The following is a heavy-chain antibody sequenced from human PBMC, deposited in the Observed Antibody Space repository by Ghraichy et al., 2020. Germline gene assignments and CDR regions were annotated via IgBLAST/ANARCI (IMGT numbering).Heavy chain of an antibody. CDR2: ISSSGDYI. J-gene: IGHJ6*02. D-gene: IGHD3-3*01. Sequence: ESLRLSCAASKFTFSSFTLNWVRQTPGKGLEWVSSISSSGDYIYYADSVRGRFTTSRDNAKNSLFLRMDSLRAEDTAVYYCARELYPHQSHDFWSGYSHYFYGMDVWGQGTTVTVSS. V-gene: IGHV3-21*06. CDR1: KFTFSSFT. CDR3: ARELYPHQSHDFWSGYSHYFYGMDV.